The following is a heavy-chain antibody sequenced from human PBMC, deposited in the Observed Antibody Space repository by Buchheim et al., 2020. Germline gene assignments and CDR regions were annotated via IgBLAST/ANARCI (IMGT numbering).Heavy chain of an antibody. D-gene: IGHD3-16*01. J-gene: IGHJ4*02. CDR3: ARDLEGGTDY. Sequence: QVQLVQSGAEVKKPGASVKVSCKASGYRFSDYYMHWVRQAPGQGLEWMGWINPNSGGTNSAQNFKGRVTMTRDTSISTVYMELSRPRPDDTAVYYCARDLEGGTDYWGQGTL. CDR2: INPNSGGT. V-gene: IGHV1-2*02. CDR1: GYRFSDYY.